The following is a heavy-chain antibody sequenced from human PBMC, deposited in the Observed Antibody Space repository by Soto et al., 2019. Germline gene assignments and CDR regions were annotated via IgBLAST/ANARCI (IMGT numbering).Heavy chain of an antibody. J-gene: IGHJ3*02. CDR1: GGSFSGYY. CDR2: INHSGST. CDR3: ARGGSIAARRRPRICAFDI. V-gene: IGHV4-34*01. D-gene: IGHD6-6*01. Sequence: SETLSLTCAVYGGSFSGYYWSWVRQPPGKGLEWIGEINHSGSTNYNPSLKSRVTISVDTSKNQFSLKLSSVTAADTAAYYCARGGSIAARRRPRICAFDIWGQGTMVTVSS.